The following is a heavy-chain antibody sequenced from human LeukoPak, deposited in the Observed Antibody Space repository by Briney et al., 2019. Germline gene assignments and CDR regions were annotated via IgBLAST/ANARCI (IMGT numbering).Heavy chain of an antibody. J-gene: IGHJ4*02. Sequence: GGSLRLSCAASGFTFSSYSMNWVRQAPGKGLEWVANIKQDGSEKYYVDSVKGRFTISRDNAKNSLYLQMNSLRAEDTAVYYCARGNGYNFDYWGQGTLVTVSS. D-gene: IGHD5-24*01. V-gene: IGHV3-7*01. CDR1: GFTFSSYS. CDR2: IKQDGSEK. CDR3: ARGNGYNFDY.